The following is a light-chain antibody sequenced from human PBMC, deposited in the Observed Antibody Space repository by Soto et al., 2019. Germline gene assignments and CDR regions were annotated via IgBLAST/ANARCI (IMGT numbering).Light chain of an antibody. CDR1: HNINNW. Sequence: TRMTQSPSILSASIGDRVTITCRASHNINNWLAWYQLKPGRAPKLLIYDASTLGSGVPSRFSGYRSGTEFTLIIASLQPDDFATYYCQQYNSCFG. J-gene: IGKJ5*01. CDR2: DAS. V-gene: IGKV1-5*01. CDR3: QQYNSC.